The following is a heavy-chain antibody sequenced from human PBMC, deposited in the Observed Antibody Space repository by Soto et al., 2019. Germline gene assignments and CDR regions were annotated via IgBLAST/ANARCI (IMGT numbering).Heavy chain of an antibody. CDR3: AKLGLWELRGAV. D-gene: IGHD1-26*01. V-gene: IGHV3-23*01. Sequence: EVQLLESGGGLVQPGGSLRLSCAASGFTFSSYAMSWVRQAPGKGLEWVSAISGSGGSTYYADSVKGRFTISRDNSKNTLYLKMNSLRAEDTAVYYCAKLGLWELRGAVWGKGPTVTVSS. J-gene: IGHJ6*04. CDR1: GFTFSSYA. CDR2: ISGSGGST.